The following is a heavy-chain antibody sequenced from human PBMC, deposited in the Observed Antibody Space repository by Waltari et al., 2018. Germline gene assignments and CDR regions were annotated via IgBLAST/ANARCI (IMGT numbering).Heavy chain of an antibody. CDR2: IYTSGST. D-gene: IGHD1-26*01. V-gene: IGHV4-59*10. CDR3: ARDEGGATPDAFDI. Sequence: QVQLQQWGAGLLKPSETLSLTCTVSGGPISSYYWSWIRQPAGKGLEWIGRIYTSGSTNYNPSLKSRVTMSVDTSKNQFSLKLSSVTAADTAVYYCARDEGGATPDAFDIWGQGTMVTVSS. J-gene: IGHJ3*02. CDR1: GGPISSYY.